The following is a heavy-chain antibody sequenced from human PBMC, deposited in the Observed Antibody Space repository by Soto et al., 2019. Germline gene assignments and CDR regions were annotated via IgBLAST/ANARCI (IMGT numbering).Heavy chain of an antibody. Sequence: VQLVESGGGLVKPGGSLRLSCAASGFTFSDHYMSWIRQAPGKGLEWVSYISSSGNSMYYADSVKGRFTVSRDNAENSLYLQKHSLRAEDAAVYYCARRAASGRHFDHWGQGTLVSVSS. CDR2: ISSSGNSM. CDR1: GFTFSDHY. CDR3: ARRAASGRHFDH. V-gene: IGHV3-11*01. D-gene: IGHD6-13*01. J-gene: IGHJ4*02.